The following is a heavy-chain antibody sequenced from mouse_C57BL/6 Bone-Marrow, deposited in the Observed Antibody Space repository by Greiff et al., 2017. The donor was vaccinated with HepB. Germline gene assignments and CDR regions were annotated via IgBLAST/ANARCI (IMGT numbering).Heavy chain of an antibody. J-gene: IGHJ2*01. D-gene: IGHD2-3*01. CDR2: ISSGGDYI. Sequence: EVQGVESGEGLVKPGGSLKLSCAASGFTFSSYAMSWVRQTPEKRLEWVAYISSGGDYIYYADTVTGRFTISRDNARNTLYLQMSSLKSEDTAMYYCTREIYESVYLEYWGQGTTLTVSS. CDR1: GFTFSSYA. CDR3: TREIYESVYLEY. V-gene: IGHV5-9-1*02.